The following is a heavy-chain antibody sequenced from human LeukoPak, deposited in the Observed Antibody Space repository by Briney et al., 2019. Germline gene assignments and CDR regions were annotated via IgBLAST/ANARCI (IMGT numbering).Heavy chain of an antibody. J-gene: IGHJ4*02. CDR3: ARDPGYYDSSGYYYGYHDY. D-gene: IGHD3-22*01. CDR2: IIPIFGTA. CDR1: GGTFSSYA. V-gene: IGHV1-69*13. Sequence: ASVKVSCKASGGTFSSYAISWVRQAPGQGLEWMGGIIPIFGTANYAQKFQGRVTITADESTSTAYMELSSLRSEDTAVYYCARDPGYYDSSGYYYGYHDYWGQGTLVTVSS.